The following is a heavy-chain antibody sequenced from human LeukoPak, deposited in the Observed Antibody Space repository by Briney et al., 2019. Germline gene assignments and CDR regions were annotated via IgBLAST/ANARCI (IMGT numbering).Heavy chain of an antibody. D-gene: IGHD3-22*01. CDR1: GFTFSSYG. J-gene: IGHJ4*02. Sequence: GRSLRLTCAAYGFTFSSYGMHWVRQAPGKGLVGVAVIWYDGSNKYYADSVKGRFTISRDNSKNTLYLQMNSLRAEDTAVYYCASGEYYDSSGCDYWGQGTLVTVSS. V-gene: IGHV3-33*01. CDR2: IWYDGSNK. CDR3: ASGEYYDSSGCDY.